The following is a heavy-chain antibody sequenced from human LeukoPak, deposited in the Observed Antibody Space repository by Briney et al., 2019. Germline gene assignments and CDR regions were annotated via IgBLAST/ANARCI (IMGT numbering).Heavy chain of an antibody. V-gene: IGHV1-46*01. CDR2: INPSGGST. Sequence: ASVKVSCKASGYTFTSYYMHWVRQAPGQGLEWMGIINPSGGSTSYAQKFQSRVTMTRDTSTSTVYVELSSLRSEDTAVYYCARSGPYGGNSETSDAFDIWGQGTMVTVSS. CDR1: GYTFTSYY. D-gene: IGHD4-23*01. J-gene: IGHJ3*02. CDR3: ARSGPYGGNSETSDAFDI.